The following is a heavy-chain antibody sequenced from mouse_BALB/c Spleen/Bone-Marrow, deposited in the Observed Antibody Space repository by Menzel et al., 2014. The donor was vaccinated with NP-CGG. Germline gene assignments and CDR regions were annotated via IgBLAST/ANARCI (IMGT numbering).Heavy chain of an antibody. D-gene: IGHD2-1*01. CDR1: DYTFTSYY. CDR2: INPSNGGT. Sequence: QLHLKQTRANLSQPWASGKLSCEAYDYTFTSYYMYWVKQRPGQGLEWIGEINPSNGGTNFNEKFKNKATLTVDKSSSTAYMQLSSLIFEDSAVYYCTRSNGNWFSYFGQTT. CDR3: TRSNGNWFSY. J-gene: IGHJ3*01. V-gene: IGHV1S16*01.